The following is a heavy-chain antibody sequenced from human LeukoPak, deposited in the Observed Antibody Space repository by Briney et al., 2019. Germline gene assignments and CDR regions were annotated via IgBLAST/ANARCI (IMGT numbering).Heavy chain of an antibody. V-gene: IGHV4-34*01. J-gene: IGHJ5*02. CDR3: ARATVVVVAATRLNWFDP. CDR2: INHSGST. D-gene: IGHD2-15*01. CDR1: GGSFSGYY. Sequence: SETLSLTCAVYGGSFSGYYWSWIRQPPGKGLEWIVEINHSGSTNYNPSLKSRVTISVDTSKNQFSLKLSSVTAADTAVYYCARATVVVVAATRLNWFDPWGQGTLVTVSS.